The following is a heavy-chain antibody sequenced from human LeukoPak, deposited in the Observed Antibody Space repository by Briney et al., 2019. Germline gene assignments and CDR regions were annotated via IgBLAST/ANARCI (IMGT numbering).Heavy chain of an antibody. D-gene: IGHD2-2*02. Sequence: PQTLSLTCTVSGGSISSGDYYWSWIRQPPGKGLDWIGYIYYSGSTYYNPSLKSRVTISVDTSKNQFSMKLSSVTAADTAVYYCARAKKEYCSSTSCYKDDYWGQGTLVTVSS. CDR1: GGSISSGDYY. J-gene: IGHJ4*02. V-gene: IGHV4-30-4*08. CDR3: ARAKKEYCSSTSCYKDDY. CDR2: IYYSGST.